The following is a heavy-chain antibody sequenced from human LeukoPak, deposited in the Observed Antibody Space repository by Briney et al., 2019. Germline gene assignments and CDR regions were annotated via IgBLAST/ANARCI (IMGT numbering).Heavy chain of an antibody. Sequence: GGSLRLSCAASGFTFSSYGMHWVRQAPGKGLEWVAFIRYDGSNKYYADSVKGRFSISRDNAKNSLYLQMNSLRAEDTAVYYCARGRDSGYDYRFDPWGQGILVTVSS. CDR2: IRYDGSNK. CDR1: GFTFSSYG. V-gene: IGHV3-30*02. D-gene: IGHD5-12*01. J-gene: IGHJ5*02. CDR3: ARGRDSGYDYRFDP.